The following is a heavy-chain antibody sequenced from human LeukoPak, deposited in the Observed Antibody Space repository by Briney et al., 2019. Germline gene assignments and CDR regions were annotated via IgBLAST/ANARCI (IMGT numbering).Heavy chain of an antibody. V-gene: IGHV3-30*04. J-gene: IGHJ4*02. CDR1: GFTFSTYA. D-gene: IGHD3-3*01. CDR3: ARWGGQYDFWSGYYSFDY. CDR2: ISYDGSNK. Sequence: GGSLGLSCAASGFTFSTYAMHWVRQAPGKGLEWVAVISYDGSNKYYADSVKGRFTISRDNSKNTLHLQMNSLRGEDTAVYYCARWGGQYDFWSGYYSFDYWGQGTPVTVSS.